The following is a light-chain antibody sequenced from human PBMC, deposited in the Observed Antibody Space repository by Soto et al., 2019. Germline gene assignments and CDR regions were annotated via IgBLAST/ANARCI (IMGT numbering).Light chain of an antibody. Sequence: QSVLTQPPSVSGAPGQTVTISCTGSSSNIGAGFDVHWYQQLPGTAPKLLIFDTKNRPSGVPDRFSGSKSGTSASLAITGLQAEDEADYYCQSYDSRLSGSVVFGGGTTLTVL. CDR1: SSNIGAGFD. CDR3: QSYDSRLSGSVV. J-gene: IGLJ2*01. CDR2: DTK. V-gene: IGLV1-40*01.